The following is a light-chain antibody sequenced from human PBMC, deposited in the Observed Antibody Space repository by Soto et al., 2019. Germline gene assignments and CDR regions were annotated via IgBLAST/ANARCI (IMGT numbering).Light chain of an antibody. CDR1: SNNIGSNY. J-gene: IGLJ2*01. CDR2: WND. CDR3: ATWDDSLKGAV. V-gene: IGLV1-47*01. Sequence: QYVLTQPPSASATPGQRVIISCSGSSNNIGSNYVHWYHQLPGAAPKLLIFWNDKRASGVPDRFSGSKSGTSASLAISGLRSDDEADYFCATWDDSLKGAVFGGGTKLTVL.